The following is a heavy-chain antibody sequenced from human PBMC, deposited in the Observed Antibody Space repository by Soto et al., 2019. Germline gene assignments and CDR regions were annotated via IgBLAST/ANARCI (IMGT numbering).Heavy chain of an antibody. CDR1: GGSISSGGYS. CDR2: IYYSGST. CDR3: ARSGYDSGSYPVLS. Sequence: PSETLSLTCTVSGGSISSGGYSWSWIRQPPGKGLEWIGYIYYSGSTNYNPSLKSRVTISVDRSKNQFSLKLSSVTAADTAVYYCARSGYDSGSYPVLSWGQGTLVTVSS. J-gene: IGHJ5*02. D-gene: IGHD3-10*01. V-gene: IGHV4-61*08.